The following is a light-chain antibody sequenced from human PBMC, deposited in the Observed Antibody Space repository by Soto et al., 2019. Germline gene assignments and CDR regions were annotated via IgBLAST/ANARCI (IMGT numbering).Light chain of an antibody. J-gene: IGKJ3*01. V-gene: IGKV1-12*01. Sequence: DIQMTQSPSSVSASVGDRLTITCRASRDISNSLAWYQQTPGKVPKLLLRGASSLHRGVPSRFSGGGAGTEFTLTISSLQPEDFATYYCQQSYSTPFTFGPGTKVDIK. CDR2: GAS. CDR1: RDISNS. CDR3: QQSYSTPFT.